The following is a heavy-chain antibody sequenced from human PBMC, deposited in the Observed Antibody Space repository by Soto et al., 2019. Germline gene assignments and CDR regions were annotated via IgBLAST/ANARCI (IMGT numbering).Heavy chain of an antibody. CDR3: ARDHCSSTSRYTAVEY. J-gene: IGHJ4*02. D-gene: IGHD2-2*02. Sequence: ASVKVSCKASGYTFTSYGISWVRQAPGQGLEWMGWISAYNGNTNYAQKLQGRVTMTTDTSTSTAYMELRSLRSDDTAVYYCARDHCSSTSRYTAVEYWGQGTLLNVSS. CDR1: GYTFTSYG. V-gene: IGHV1-18*04. CDR2: ISAYNGNT.